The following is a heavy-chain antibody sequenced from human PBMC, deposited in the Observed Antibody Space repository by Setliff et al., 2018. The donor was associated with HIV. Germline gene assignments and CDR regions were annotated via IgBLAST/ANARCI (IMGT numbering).Heavy chain of an antibody. V-gene: IGHV1-69*02. CDR1: RSTFNSHT. CDR3: VRGVQSPPHYSYYYMDV. CDR2: IIPILGVA. J-gene: IGHJ6*03. D-gene: IGHD3-3*01. Sequence: ASVKVSCKASRSTFNSHTFNWVRQAPGQGLDWMGRIIPILGVANYAQRFQGKVTITADKSTSTAYMELTSLRFDDTAMYYCVRGVQSPPHYSYYYMDVWGEGTMVTVSS.